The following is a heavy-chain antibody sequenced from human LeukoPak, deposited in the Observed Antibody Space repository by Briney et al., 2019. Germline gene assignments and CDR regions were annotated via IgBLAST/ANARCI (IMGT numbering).Heavy chain of an antibody. D-gene: IGHD1-26*01. CDR1: GFTFSSYS. J-gene: IGHJ6*04. V-gene: IGHV3-21*01. CDR2: ISSTSTYI. CDR3: ACLVGATQDV. Sequence: PGGSLRLSCAASGFTFSSYSMNWVRQAPGKGLEWVSSISSTSTYIYYADSVKGRFTISRDNAKNSLYLQMNSLRAEDTAVYYCACLVGATQDVRGEGPTVIVSS.